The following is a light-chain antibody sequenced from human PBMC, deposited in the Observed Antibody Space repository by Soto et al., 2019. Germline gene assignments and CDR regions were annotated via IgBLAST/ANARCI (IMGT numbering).Light chain of an antibody. CDR2: DTT. V-gene: IGLV7-46*01. CDR3: LLSYRGVRV. J-gene: IGLJ3*02. CDR1: TGAVTSGHY. Sequence: QTVVTQEPSLTVSPGGTVTLTCGSSTGAVTSGHYPYWFQQKPGQAPRTLIHDTTNKHSWTPARFSGSLLGGKAALTLSGAQPEDEAEYYCLLSYRGVRVFGGGTKLTVL.